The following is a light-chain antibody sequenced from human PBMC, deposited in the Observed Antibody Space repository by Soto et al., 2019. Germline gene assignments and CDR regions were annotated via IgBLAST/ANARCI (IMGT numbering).Light chain of an antibody. CDR3: QQYNSYPPWT. Sequence: DIPMTQSPSTLSASVGDRVTITCRASQSISSWLAWYQQKPGKAPKLLIYDASSLESGVPSRFSGGGSGTEFTLTISSLQPDDFATYYCQQYNSYPPWTFGQGTKVEIK. CDR1: QSISSW. V-gene: IGKV1-5*01. J-gene: IGKJ1*01. CDR2: DAS.